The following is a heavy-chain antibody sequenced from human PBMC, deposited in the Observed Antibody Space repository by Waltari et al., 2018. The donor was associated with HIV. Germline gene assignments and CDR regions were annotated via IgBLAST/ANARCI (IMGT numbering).Heavy chain of an antibody. Sequence: QVQVVESGGGVVQPGRSRRLAGAASGFTFSSYAMQGVRSAPGKGLVWVAFIWYDGSNKYYADSVKGRFTISRDNSKNTLYLQMNSLRAEDTAVYYCAREGGSSGQRVRYYYYGMDVWGQGTTVTVSS. J-gene: IGHJ6*02. V-gene: IGHV3-33*01. CDR3: AREGGSSGQRVRYYYYGMDV. D-gene: IGHD3-22*01. CDR1: GFTFSSYA. CDR2: IWYDGSNK.